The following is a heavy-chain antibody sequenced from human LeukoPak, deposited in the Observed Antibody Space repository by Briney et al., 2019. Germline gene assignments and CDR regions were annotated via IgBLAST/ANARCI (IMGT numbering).Heavy chain of an antibody. CDR2: ISSYDGKT. D-gene: IGHD3-22*01. Sequence: ASVKVSCKADGYTFNTYGITWVRQAPGQGLEWMGWISSYDGKTNYAQEVQGRVTMTAETSTRTAYMELRSLRSDDTAVYYCASHYYYDSSGYYSPLDYWGQGTLVTVSS. CDR3: ASHYYYDSSGYYSPLDY. V-gene: IGHV1-18*01. CDR1: GYTFNTYG. J-gene: IGHJ4*02.